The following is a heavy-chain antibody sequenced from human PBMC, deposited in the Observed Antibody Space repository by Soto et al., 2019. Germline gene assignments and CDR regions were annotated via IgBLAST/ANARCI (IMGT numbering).Heavy chain of an antibody. J-gene: IGHJ3*02. V-gene: IGHV3-30*04. D-gene: IGHD1-26*01. CDR3: ARTSRGSYLWAFDS. CDR2: ISYDGSNK. Sequence: GGSLRLSCAASGFTFSSYAMHWVRQAPGKGLEWVAVISYDGSNKYYADSVKGRFTISRDNSKNTLYLQMNSLRAEDTAVYYCARTSRGSYLWAFDSWGQGTMVTGSS. CDR1: GFTFSSYA.